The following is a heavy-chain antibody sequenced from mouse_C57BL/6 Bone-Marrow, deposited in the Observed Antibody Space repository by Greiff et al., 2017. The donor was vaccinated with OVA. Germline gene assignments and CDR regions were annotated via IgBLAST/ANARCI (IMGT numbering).Heavy chain of an antibody. CDR3: ARSSFITTVVALYYYAMDY. CDR1: GYTFTSYW. CDR2: IYPGSGST. D-gene: IGHD1-1*01. Sequence: QVQLQQPGAELVKPGASVKMSCKASGYTFTSYWITWVKQRPGQGLEWIGDIYPGSGSTNYNEKFKSKATLTVDTSSSTAYMQLSSLTSEDSAVYFCARSSFITTVVALYYYAMDYWGQGTSVTVSS. V-gene: IGHV1-55*01. J-gene: IGHJ4*01.